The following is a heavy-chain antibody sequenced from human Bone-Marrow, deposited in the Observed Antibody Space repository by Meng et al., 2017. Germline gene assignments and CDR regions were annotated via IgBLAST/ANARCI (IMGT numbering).Heavy chain of an antibody. CDR2: ISWNSGSI. Sequence: SLKISCAASGFTFDDYAMHWVRQAPGKGLEWVSGISWNSGSIGYADSVKGRFTIFRDNAKNSLYLQMNSLRAEDTALYYCAKDIGGSYYYYYGMDVWGQGTTVTVSS. V-gene: IGHV3-9*01. J-gene: IGHJ6*02. CDR3: AKDIGGSYYYYYGMDV. D-gene: IGHD2-15*01. CDR1: GFTFDDYA.